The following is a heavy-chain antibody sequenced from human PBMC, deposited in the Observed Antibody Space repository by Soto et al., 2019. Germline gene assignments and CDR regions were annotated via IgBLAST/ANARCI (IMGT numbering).Heavy chain of an antibody. Sequence: SQTLSLTCAISGDSVSGNSAAWNWIRQSPSRGLEWLGRTYYRSRWYNDYAVSVKSRITVTPDTSKNQFSLHLNSVTPEDTAVYYCARELPYYVSSDSYLDYWGQGALVTVSS. CDR2: TYYRSRWYN. CDR1: GDSVSGNSAA. J-gene: IGHJ4*02. D-gene: IGHD3-16*01. V-gene: IGHV6-1*01. CDR3: ARELPYYVSSDSYLDY.